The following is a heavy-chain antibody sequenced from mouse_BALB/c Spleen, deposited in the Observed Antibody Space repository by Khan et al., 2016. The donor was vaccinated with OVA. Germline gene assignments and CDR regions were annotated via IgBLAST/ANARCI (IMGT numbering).Heavy chain of an antibody. D-gene: IGHD1-1*01. J-gene: IGHJ4*01. Sequence: EVELVESGGGLVQPGGSLKLSCAASGFTFSSYTMSWVRQTPEKRLEWVAFISNGGGSTYYPDTLKGRFTISRDNATNTQFLQMSSLKSEDTAMYYCARPTTGGYYDAMDYWGQGTSVTVSS. V-gene: IGHV5-12-2*01. CDR1: GFTFSSYT. CDR3: ARPTTGGYYDAMDY. CDR2: ISNGGGST.